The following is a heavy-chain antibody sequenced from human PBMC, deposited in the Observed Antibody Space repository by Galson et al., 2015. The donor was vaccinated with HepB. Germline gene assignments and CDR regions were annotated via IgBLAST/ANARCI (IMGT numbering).Heavy chain of an antibody. D-gene: IGHD6-13*01. CDR2: ISSDGSNK. J-gene: IGHJ4*02. CDR3: AKDQFMAYSSPFDY. CDR1: GFTFRSYG. Sequence: SLRLSCAASGFTFRSYGMHWVRQTPGKGLEWVAVISSDGSNKFYTDSVKGRFTISRDNSKNTVYLQMDSLRAEDTTVYYCAKDQFMAYSSPFDYWGQGTLVTVSS. V-gene: IGHV3-30*18.